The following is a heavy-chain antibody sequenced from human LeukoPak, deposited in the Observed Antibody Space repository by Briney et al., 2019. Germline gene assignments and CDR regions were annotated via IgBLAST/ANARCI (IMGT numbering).Heavy chain of an antibody. D-gene: IGHD4-11*01. CDR3: ARGQGTVTTH. J-gene: IGHJ4*02. CDR2: INHSGSA. V-gene: IGHV4-34*01. Sequence: PSETLSLTCAVSGGSISSGGYYWTWIRQPPGKGLEWIGEINHSGSANYNPSLMSRVTISLDTSKNHFSLNLGSVTAADTAVYYCARGQGTVTTHWGQGTLVTVSS. CDR1: GGSISSGGYY.